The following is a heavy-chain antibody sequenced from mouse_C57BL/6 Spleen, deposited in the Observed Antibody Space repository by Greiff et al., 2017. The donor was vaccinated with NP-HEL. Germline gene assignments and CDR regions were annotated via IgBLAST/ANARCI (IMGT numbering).Heavy chain of an antibody. CDR2: IYPGNSDT. J-gene: IGHJ3*01. Sequence: EVQVVESGTVLARPGASVKMSCKTSGYTFTSYWMHWVKQRPGQGLEWIGAIYPGNSDTSYNQKFKGKAKLTAVTSASTAYMELSSLTNEDSAVYYGTREGGENAWFAYWGQGTLVTVSA. CDR3: TREGGENAWFAY. V-gene: IGHV1-5*01. CDR1: GYTFTSYW.